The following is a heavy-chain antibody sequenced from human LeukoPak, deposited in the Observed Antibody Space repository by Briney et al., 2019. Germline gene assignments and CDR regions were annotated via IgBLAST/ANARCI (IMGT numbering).Heavy chain of an antibody. CDR1: GFTFSIYS. Sequence: GGSLRLSCAASGFTFSIYSLNWVRQAPGKGLEWVSSISSSSRFKSYADSVKGRFTISRDNAKNSLYLQMNSLRAEDTAVYYCAKNRKSSSSDFDYWGQGTLVTVSS. CDR2: ISSSSRFK. V-gene: IGHV3-21*06. J-gene: IGHJ4*02. D-gene: IGHD6-6*01. CDR3: AKNRKSSSSDFDY.